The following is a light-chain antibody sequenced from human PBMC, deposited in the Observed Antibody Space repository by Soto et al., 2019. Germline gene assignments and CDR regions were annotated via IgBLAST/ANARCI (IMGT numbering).Light chain of an antibody. CDR1: QTISSY. V-gene: IGKV1-39*01. Sequence: DIQMTQSPSSLSASVGDRVTITCRASQTISSYLNWYQQKPGKAPKLLIYAASSLQSGVPLRFSGSGSGTDFTLTISSLQPVDFATYYCQQSHIIPYTFGQGTNLEIK. J-gene: IGKJ2*01. CDR2: AAS. CDR3: QQSHIIPYT.